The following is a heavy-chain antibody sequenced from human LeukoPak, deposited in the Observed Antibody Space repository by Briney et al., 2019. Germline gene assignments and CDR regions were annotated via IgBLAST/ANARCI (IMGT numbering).Heavy chain of an antibody. CDR1: GFAFSSHS. J-gene: IGHJ4*02. CDR2: ITGSASST. D-gene: IGHD5-12*01. CDR3: AKGLGGYSWYYSDS. V-gene: IGHV3-23*01. Sequence: HSAGSLSLSCVASGFAFSSHSINWFRQAPGKGLEWVSAITGSASSTYYADSVKGRFTISRDNSKTTLYLQMNSLRAEDTAEYYCAKGLGGYSWYYSDSWGQGTLVTVSS.